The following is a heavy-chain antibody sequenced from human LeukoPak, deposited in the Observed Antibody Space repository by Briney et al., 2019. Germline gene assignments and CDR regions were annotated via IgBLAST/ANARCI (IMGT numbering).Heavy chain of an antibody. CDR1: GFTFRNYG. D-gene: IGHD3/OR15-3a*01. J-gene: IGHJ4*02. CDR3: AKGVWTDYTITHFDY. CDR2: ISGSGSST. Sequence: GGSLRLSCAASGFTFRNYGMHWVRQDPGKGLEWVSSISGSGSSTFYADSVKGRFTISRDNSKNTLYLRLNSLRAEDTAIYYCAKGVWTDYTITHFDYWGQGTLVTVSS. V-gene: IGHV3-23*01.